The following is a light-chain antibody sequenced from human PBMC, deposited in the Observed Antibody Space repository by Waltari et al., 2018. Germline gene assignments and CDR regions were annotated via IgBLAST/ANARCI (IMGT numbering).Light chain of an antibody. CDR1: SSDVGSYNL. V-gene: IGLV2-14*01. CDR3: GSYTDSNTRYV. J-gene: IGLJ1*01. Sequence: QSALTQPASVSGSPGQSITISCTGTSSDVGSYNLVSWYQQHPGKAPKLMIYEVSNRPSGVSNRFPGSKSDNTASLTISGLQAEDEADYYCGSYTDSNTRYVFGSGTKVTVL. CDR2: EVS.